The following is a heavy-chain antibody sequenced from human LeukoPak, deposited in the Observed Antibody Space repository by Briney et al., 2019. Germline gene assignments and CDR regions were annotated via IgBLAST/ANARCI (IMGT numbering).Heavy chain of an antibody. D-gene: IGHD3-22*01. Sequence: GGTLRLSCAASGFTFSSYGMSWVRQAPGKGLEWVSLIYSGGSTYYADSVKGRFTISRDNSKNTLYLQMNSLRAEDTAVYYCANMDYYDSSGYYFHGYWGQGTLVTVSS. CDR2: IYSGGST. CDR1: GFTFSSYG. J-gene: IGHJ4*02. CDR3: ANMDYYDSSGYYFHGY. V-gene: IGHV3-66*01.